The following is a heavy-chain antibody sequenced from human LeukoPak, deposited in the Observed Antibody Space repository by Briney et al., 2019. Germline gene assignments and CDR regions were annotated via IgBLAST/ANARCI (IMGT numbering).Heavy chain of an antibody. D-gene: IGHD3-10*01. V-gene: IGHV3-21*01. CDR3: ARVSYGSGNYYFDY. CDR2: ISSSSSYI. Sequence: GGSLRLSCAASGFTFSSYSMNWVRQAPGKGLEWVSSISSSSSYIYYADSVKGRFTISRDNDRNSLYLQMDSLRAEDTAVYYCARVSYGSGNYYFDYWGQGTLVTVSS. CDR1: GFTFSSYS. J-gene: IGHJ4*02.